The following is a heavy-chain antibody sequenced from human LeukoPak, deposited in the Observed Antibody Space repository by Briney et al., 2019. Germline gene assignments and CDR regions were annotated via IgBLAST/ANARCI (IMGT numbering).Heavy chain of an antibody. J-gene: IGHJ3*02. Sequence: ASVKVSCKASWYTFTGYYMHWVRQAPGQGLEWMGWINPNSGGTNYAQKFQGWVTMTRDTSISTAYMELSRLRSDDTAVYYCARSYANGADAFDIWGQGTMVTVSS. CDR3: ARSYANGADAFDI. CDR2: INPNSGGT. V-gene: IGHV1-2*04. CDR1: WYTFTGYY. D-gene: IGHD3-10*01.